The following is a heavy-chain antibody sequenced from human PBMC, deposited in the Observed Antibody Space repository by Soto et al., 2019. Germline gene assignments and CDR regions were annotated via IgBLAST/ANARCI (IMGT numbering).Heavy chain of an antibody. Sequence: GASVKVSCKASGGTFSSYAISWVRQAPGQGLEWMGGIIPIFGTANYAQKFQGRVTITADESTSTAYMELSSLRSEDTAVYYCARNMYNCSGGSCYRDWLDPWGQGTLVTVSS. CDR1: GGTFSSYA. CDR2: IIPIFGTA. J-gene: IGHJ5*02. V-gene: IGHV1-69*13. CDR3: ARNMYNCSGGSCYRDWLDP. D-gene: IGHD2-15*01.